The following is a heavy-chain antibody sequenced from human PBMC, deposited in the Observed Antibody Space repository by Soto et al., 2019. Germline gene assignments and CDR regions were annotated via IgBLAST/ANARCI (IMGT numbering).Heavy chain of an antibody. J-gene: IGHJ6*02. CDR2: ISGSGGST. CDR1: GFTFSSYA. V-gene: IGHV3-23*01. D-gene: IGHD3-3*01. CDR3: ARVQGYDFWSGTYYYGMDV. Sequence: GESLKISCAASGFTFSSYAMSWVRQAPGKGLEWVSAISGSGGSTYYADSVKGRFTISRDNSKNTLYLQMDSLRAEDTAVYYCARVQGYDFWSGTYYYGMDVWGQGTTVTVSS.